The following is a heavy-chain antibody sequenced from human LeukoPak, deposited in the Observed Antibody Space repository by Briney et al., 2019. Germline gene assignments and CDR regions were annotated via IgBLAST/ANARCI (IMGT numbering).Heavy chain of an antibody. V-gene: IGHV3-21*01. Sequence: TGGSLRLSCAASGFTFSSYSMNWVRQAPGKGLEWVSSISSSSSYIYYADSVKGRFTISRDNAKNSLYLQMNSLRAEDTAVYYCARDPPRCSSTSCYYFDYWGQGTLVTVSS. CDR3: ARDPPRCSSTSCYYFDY. D-gene: IGHD2-2*01. CDR1: GFTFSSYS. CDR2: ISSSSSYI. J-gene: IGHJ4*02.